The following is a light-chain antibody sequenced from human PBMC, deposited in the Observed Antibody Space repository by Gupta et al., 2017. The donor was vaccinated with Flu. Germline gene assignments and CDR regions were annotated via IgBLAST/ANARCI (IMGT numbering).Light chain of an antibody. CDR2: GAS. V-gene: IGKV3-20*01. CDR3: QQCGSSPRT. J-gene: IGKJ1*01. Sequence: EIVLTQSPGTLSLSPGERATLSCRASQSVSTSYLAWYQQKPGQAPRLLIYGASSRATGTPDRFSGSGSGTDFILTISRLEPEDFAVYYCQQCGSSPRTFGQGTKVEIK. CDR1: QSVSTSY.